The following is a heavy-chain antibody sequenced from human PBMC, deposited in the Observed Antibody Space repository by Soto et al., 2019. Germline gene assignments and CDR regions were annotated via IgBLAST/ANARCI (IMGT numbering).Heavy chain of an antibody. CDR2: IIPIFGTA. Sequence: SVKVSCKASGGTFSSYAISWVRQAPGQGLEWMGGIIPIFGTANYAQKFQGRATITADESTSTAYMELSSLRSEDTAVYYCARDSGSYAHDAFDIWGQGTMVTVSS. CDR1: GGTFSSYA. D-gene: IGHD1-26*01. V-gene: IGHV1-69*13. CDR3: ARDSGSYAHDAFDI. J-gene: IGHJ3*02.